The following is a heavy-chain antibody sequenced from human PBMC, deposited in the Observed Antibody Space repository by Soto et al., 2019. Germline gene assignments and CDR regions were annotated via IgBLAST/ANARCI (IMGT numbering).Heavy chain of an antibody. CDR1: GGTFSSYT. CDR2: IIPILGIA. CDR3: ARDDYYGPSGYGFDY. Sequence: GASVKVSCKASGGTFSSYTISWVRQAPGQGLEWMGRIIPILGIANYAQKFQGRVTITADKSTSTAYMELSSLRSEDTAVYYCARDDYYGPSGYGFDYWGQGTLVTVS. J-gene: IGHJ4*02. D-gene: IGHD3-10*01. V-gene: IGHV1-69*04.